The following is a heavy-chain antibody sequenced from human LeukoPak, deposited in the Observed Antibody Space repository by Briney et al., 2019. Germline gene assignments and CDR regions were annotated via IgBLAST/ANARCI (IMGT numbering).Heavy chain of an antibody. CDR1: GGSISSSNW. Sequence: SETLSLTCAVSGGSISSSNWWSWVRQPPGKGLEWIGEIYHSGSTNYNPSLKSRVTISLDTSKNQFSLKLTSATAADTAIYYCARAYCSGGSCYSSRGMFDPWGQGTLVTVSS. J-gene: IGHJ5*02. V-gene: IGHV4-4*02. CDR3: ARAYCSGGSCYSSRGMFDP. D-gene: IGHD2-15*01. CDR2: IYHSGST.